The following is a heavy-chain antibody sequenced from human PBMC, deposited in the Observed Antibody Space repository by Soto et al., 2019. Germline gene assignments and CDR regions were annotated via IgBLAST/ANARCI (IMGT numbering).Heavy chain of an antibody. Sequence: SETLSLTCTVSGASISGFYWSWIRKSAGKGLEWIGRIYATGTTDYNPSLKSRVMMSIDTSKKQFSLKLRSVTAADTAVYYCVRDGTKTLRDWFDPWGQGMSVTVSS. V-gene: IGHV4-4*07. D-gene: IGHD1-1*01. CDR2: IYATGTT. CDR3: VRDGTKTLRDWFDP. J-gene: IGHJ5*02. CDR1: GASISGFY.